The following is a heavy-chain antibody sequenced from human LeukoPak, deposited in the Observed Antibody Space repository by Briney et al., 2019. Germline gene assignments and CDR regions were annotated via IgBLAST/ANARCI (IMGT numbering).Heavy chain of an antibody. CDR1: GYTFTGYY. V-gene: IGHV1-2*02. D-gene: IGHD1-26*01. CDR3: ARGGDSGSYYDNWFDP. J-gene: IGHJ5*02. CDR2: INPNSGGT. Sequence: GASVKVPCKASGYTFTGYYMHWVRQAPGQGLEWMGWINPNSGGTNYAQKFQGRVTMTRDTSISTAYMELSRLRSDDTAVYYCARGGDSGSYYDNWFDPWGQGTLVTVSS.